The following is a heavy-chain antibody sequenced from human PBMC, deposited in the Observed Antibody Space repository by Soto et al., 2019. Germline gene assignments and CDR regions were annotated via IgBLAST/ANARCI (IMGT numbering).Heavy chain of an antibody. CDR1: GFTFSSYA. CDR3: AKEYYDFWSGYSVRSYNWFDP. D-gene: IGHD3-3*01. J-gene: IGHJ5*02. Sequence: PGGSLRLSCAASGFTFSSYAMSWVRQAPGKGLEWVSAISGSGGSTYYADSVKGRFTISRDNSKNTLYLQMNSLRAEDTAVYYCAKEYYDFWSGYSVRSYNWFDPWGQGTLVTVSS. CDR2: ISGSGGST. V-gene: IGHV3-23*01.